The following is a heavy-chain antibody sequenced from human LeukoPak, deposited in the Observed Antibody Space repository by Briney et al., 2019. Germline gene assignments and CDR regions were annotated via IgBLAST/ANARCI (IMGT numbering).Heavy chain of an antibody. Sequence: PGGSLRLSCAASGFTVSSNYMSWVRQAPGKGREWISVIYSGGCTYDTGSGKCRFTISKDNSKNTLYLQMNSLRAEDTAVYYCARAPSGYYPYFDYWAREPWSPSPQ. J-gene: IGHJ4*02. CDR3: ARAPSGYYPYFDY. CDR2: IYSGGCT. CDR1: GFTVSSNY. D-gene: IGHD3-22*01. V-gene: IGHV3-53*01.